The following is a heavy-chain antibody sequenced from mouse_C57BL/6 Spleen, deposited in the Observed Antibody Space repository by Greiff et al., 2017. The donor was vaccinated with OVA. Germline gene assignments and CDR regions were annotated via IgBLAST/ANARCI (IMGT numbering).Heavy chain of an antibody. CDR3: ARLGDGNYPAYFDY. CDR1: GYAFSSSW. Sequence: VQLQQSGPELVKPGASVKISCKASGYAFSSSWMNWVKQRPGKGLEWIGRIYPGDGDTNYNGKFKGKATLTADKSSSTAYMQLSSLTSEDSAVDFCARLGDGNYPAYFDYWGQGTTLTVSS. CDR2: IYPGDGDT. V-gene: IGHV1-82*01. J-gene: IGHJ2*01. D-gene: IGHD2-1*01.